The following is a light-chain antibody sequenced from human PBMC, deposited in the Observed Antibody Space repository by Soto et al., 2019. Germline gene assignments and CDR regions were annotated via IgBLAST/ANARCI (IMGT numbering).Light chain of an antibody. CDR1: QSISTW. CDR3: QQYNRYWT. J-gene: IGKJ1*01. V-gene: IGKV1-5*03. CDR2: KAS. Sequence: DIQMTQSPSTLSASVGDRVTITCRASQSISTWLAWYQHKPGKAPKLLIYKASNLESGVPSRFSGSGSGTEFTLHISSLQPDDFATYYCQQYNRYWTFGQGTKVEIK.